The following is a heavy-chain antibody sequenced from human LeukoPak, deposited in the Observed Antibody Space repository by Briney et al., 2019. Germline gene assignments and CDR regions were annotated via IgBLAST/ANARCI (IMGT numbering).Heavy chain of an antibody. CDR3: ARHSRYCSSTSCFPVDY. CDR2: IYPGDSDT. CDR1: GYSFTSYW. D-gene: IGHD2-2*01. J-gene: IGHJ4*02. Sequence: GESLKISCKGSGYSFTSYWIGWVRQMPGKGLEWMGIIYPGDSDTRYSPSFQGQVTISADKSISTAYLQWSSLKASDTAMYHCARHSRYCSSTSCFPVDYWGQGTLVTVSS. V-gene: IGHV5-51*01.